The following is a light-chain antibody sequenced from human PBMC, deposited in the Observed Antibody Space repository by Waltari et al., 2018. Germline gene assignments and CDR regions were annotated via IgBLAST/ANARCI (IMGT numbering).Light chain of an antibody. CDR3: SSYISSSTLEL. CDR1: SSDVGTYNY. V-gene: IGLV2-14*03. CDR2: DVS. J-gene: IGLJ2*01. Sequence: QSALTQSASVSGSPGQSITISCTGTSSDVGTYNYVSWYQQHPGKAPKLMIFDVSIRPSGVSNRFSGSQSGNTASLTISGLQAEDEADYYCSSYISSSTLELFGGGTSLTVL.